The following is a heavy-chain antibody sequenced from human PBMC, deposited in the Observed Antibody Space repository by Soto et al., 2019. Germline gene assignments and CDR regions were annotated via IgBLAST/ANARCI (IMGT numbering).Heavy chain of an antibody. J-gene: IGHJ6*02. CDR1: GGTFSSYA. CDR3: ARGGGVNIDYYYGMDV. V-gene: IGHV1-69*13. D-gene: IGHD5-12*01. CDR2: IIPIFGTA. Sequence: SMKVSCKASGGTFSSYAISWVRQAPGQGLEWMGGIIPIFGTANYAQKFQGRVTITADESTSTAYMELSSLRSEDTAVYYCARGGGVNIDYYYGMDVWGQGTTVTVSS.